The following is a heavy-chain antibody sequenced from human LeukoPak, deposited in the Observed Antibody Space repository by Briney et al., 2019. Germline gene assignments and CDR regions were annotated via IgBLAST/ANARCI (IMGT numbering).Heavy chain of an antibody. CDR3: ASSSLVVVVTYGFDI. D-gene: IGHD2-21*01. CDR2: ISHTGRT. V-gene: IGHV4-4*02. CDR1: TGPITRTKF. J-gene: IGHJ3*02. Sequence: SRTLSLTCHVSTGPITRTKFWRCLRQPPGNRLHLIREISHTGRTNYNPSFNSRVTMSVDKSKNQFSLNLNSVTAADTALYYCASSSLVVVVTYGFDIWGRGTAVTVSS.